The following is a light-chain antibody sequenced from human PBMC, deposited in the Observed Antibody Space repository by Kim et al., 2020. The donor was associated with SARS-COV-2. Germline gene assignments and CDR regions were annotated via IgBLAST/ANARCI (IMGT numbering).Light chain of an antibody. CDR2: AAS. CDR1: QGISSF. J-gene: IGKJ4*01. Sequence: DIQMTQSPSSVSASVGDRVTITCRASQGISSFLAWYQQKPGKAPNVLIYAASSLQSGVPSRFSGSGSGTEFTLTISSLQPEDFATYSCQQSNSFPLTFGGGTKVDIK. CDR3: QQSNSFPLT. V-gene: IGKV1-12*01.